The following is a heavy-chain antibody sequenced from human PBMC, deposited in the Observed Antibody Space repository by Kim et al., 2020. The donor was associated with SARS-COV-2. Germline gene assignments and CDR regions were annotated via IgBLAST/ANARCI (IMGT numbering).Heavy chain of an antibody. D-gene: IGHD2-15*01. V-gene: IGHV3-7*01. CDR3: AREEIVVPCFDY. Sequence: YYVGSVNGRFSISRDNAKSTLYLQMNSLRAADTAVYYCAREEIVVPCFDYWGQGTLVTVSS. J-gene: IGHJ4*02.